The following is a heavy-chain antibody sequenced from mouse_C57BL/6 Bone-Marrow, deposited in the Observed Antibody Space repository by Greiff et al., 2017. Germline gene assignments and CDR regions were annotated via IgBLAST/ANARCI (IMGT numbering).Heavy chain of an antibody. Sequence: QVQLQQSGPGLVAPSQSLSITCTVSGFSLTSYGVDWVRQPPGKGLEWLGVIWGGGSTNYNSALMSRLSISKENSKSQVFLKMNSLQTDDTAMYYWAKHLYDYDGGYAMDYWGQGTSVTVSS. CDR3: AKHLYDYDGGYAMDY. CDR1: GFSLTSYG. D-gene: IGHD2-4*01. V-gene: IGHV2-9*01. CDR2: IWGGGST. J-gene: IGHJ4*01.